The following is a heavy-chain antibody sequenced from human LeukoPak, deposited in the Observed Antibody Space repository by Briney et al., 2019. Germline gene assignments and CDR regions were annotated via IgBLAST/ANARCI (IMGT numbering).Heavy chain of an antibody. CDR2: ISWNSGSI. Sequence: GRSLRLSCAASGFTFDDYAMHWVRQAPGKGLEWVSGISWNSGSIGYADSVKGRFTISRDNAKNSLHLQMNSLRAEDTALYYCAKDRYPGYSYGHFDYWGQGTLVTVSS. D-gene: IGHD5-18*01. J-gene: IGHJ4*02. V-gene: IGHV3-9*01. CDR3: AKDRYPGYSYGHFDY. CDR1: GFTFDDYA.